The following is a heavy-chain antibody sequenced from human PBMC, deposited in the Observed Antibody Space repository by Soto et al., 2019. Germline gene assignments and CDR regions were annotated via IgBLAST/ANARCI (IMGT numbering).Heavy chain of an antibody. CDR3: AKKKDYYDSSGYQYYFDF. CDR2: LSDSGGTP. V-gene: IGHV3-23*01. J-gene: IGHJ4*02. CDR1: GFTFSNYA. D-gene: IGHD3-22*01. Sequence: EVQLLESGGGLVQPGGSLRLSCAASGFTFSNYAMTWVRQAPGKGLEWVSGLSDSGGTPYYADSVKGRFTISRDNSKNTLYLQMNSLRAEDTAVYFCAKKKDYYDSSGYQYYFDFWGQGTLVTVSS.